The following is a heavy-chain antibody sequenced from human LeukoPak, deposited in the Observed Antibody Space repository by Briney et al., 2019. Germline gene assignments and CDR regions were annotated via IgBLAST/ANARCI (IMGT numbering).Heavy chain of an antibody. CDR1: GVSISTYY. CDR3: ARGNSSSSCDY. J-gene: IGHJ4*02. D-gene: IGHD6-6*01. CDR2: IYTNGST. V-gene: IGHV4-4*07. Sequence: PSETLSLTCTVSGVSISTYYWNWIRQPAGKGLEWIGRIYTNGSTNYNPSLKSRVSISIDKSKNQFSLRLSSVTAADTAVYYCARGNSSSSCDYWGQGTLVTVSS.